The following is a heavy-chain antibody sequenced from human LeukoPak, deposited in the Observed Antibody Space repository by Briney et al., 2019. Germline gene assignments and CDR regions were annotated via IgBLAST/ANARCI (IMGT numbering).Heavy chain of an antibody. D-gene: IGHD2-15*01. CDR1: GFTLSDHA. J-gene: IGHJ4*02. Sequence: GSLRLSCEVSGFTLSDHAMSWVRQAPGEGLEWVSGIIDVGDTYYADSVKGRFTISRDSSKNTLYLQMNSLRAEDTATYYCAKDYCRGGNCPLPFFDSWGQGTLVTASS. CDR3: AKDYCRGGNCPLPFFDS. CDR2: IIDVGDT. V-gene: IGHV3-23*01.